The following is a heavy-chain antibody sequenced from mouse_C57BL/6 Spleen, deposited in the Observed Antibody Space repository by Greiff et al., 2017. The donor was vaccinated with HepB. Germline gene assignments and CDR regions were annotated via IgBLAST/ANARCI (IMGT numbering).Heavy chain of an antibody. CDR2: IYPGDGDT. J-gene: IGHJ2*01. Sequence: QVQLQQSGPELVKPGASVKISCKASGYAFSSSWMNWVKQRPGKGLEWIGRIYPGDGDTNYNGKFKGKATLTADKSSSTAYMQLSSLTSEDSAVYFCARRYGSSLFDYWGQGTTLTVSS. CDR3: ARRYGSSLFDY. D-gene: IGHD1-1*01. V-gene: IGHV1-82*01. CDR1: GYAFSSSW.